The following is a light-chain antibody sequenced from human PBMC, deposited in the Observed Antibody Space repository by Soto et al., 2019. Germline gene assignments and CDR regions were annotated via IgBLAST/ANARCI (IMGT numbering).Light chain of an antibody. J-gene: IGKJ1*01. V-gene: IGKV3-11*01. CDR1: QSVSNY. Sequence: EIVLTQSPATLSLSPGERATLSCRASQSVSNYLAWYQQKPGQAPRLLIYDTSNRATGIPARFSGSRSGTDFTLTISSLEPEDFAVYYCQQRSDWPPLTFGQGTKVEIK. CDR3: QQRSDWPPLT. CDR2: DTS.